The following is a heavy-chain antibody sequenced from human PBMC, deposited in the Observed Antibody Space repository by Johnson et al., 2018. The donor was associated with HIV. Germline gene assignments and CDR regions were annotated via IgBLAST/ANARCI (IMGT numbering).Heavy chain of an antibody. CDR1: GFTVSNYY. CDR2: INWNGGST. D-gene: IGHD1-1*01. J-gene: IGHJ3*02. CDR3: ARVTRYNWDSDAFDI. Sequence: MQLVESGGGLVQPGGSLRLSCAASGFTVSNYYMTWVRQSPGKGLEWVSGINWNGGSTGYAYSAQGRCPISRANAKNSLYLQMNILSAEETALYYCARVTRYNWDSDAFDIWGQGTMVTVSS. V-gene: IGHV3-20*04.